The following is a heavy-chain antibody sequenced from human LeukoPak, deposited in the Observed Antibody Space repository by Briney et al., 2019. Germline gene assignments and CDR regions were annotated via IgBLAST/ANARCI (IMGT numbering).Heavy chain of an antibody. D-gene: IGHD3-10*01. CDR2: INPNSGGT. J-gene: IGHJ4*02. CDR3: ARVLGFGEFLIDY. CDR1: GYTFTGYY. Sequence: ASVKVSCKASGYTFTGYYMHWVRQAPGQGLEWMGWINPNSGGTNYAQKFQGRVTMTRDTSISTAYMELSRLRSDDTAVYYCARVLGFGEFLIDYWGQGTLVTVSS. V-gene: IGHV1-2*02.